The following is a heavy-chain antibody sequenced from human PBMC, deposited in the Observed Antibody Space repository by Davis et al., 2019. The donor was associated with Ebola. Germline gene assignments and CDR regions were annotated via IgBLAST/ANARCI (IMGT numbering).Heavy chain of an antibody. Sequence: GGSLRLSCAASGFTFSRYWMSWVRQAPGKGLEWVANIKQDGSEKYYVDSVKGRFTISRDNAKNSLYLQMNSLRAEDTAVYYCAKGDIVVVVADYFDYWGQGTLVTVSS. CDR3: AKGDIVVVVADYFDY. V-gene: IGHV3-7*01. CDR2: IKQDGSEK. D-gene: IGHD2-15*01. CDR1: GFTFSRYW. J-gene: IGHJ4*02.